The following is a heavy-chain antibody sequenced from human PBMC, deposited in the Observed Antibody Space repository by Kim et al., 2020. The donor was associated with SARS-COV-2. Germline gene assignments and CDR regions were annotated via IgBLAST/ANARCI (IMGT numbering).Heavy chain of an antibody. D-gene: IGHD3-10*01. J-gene: IGHJ6*02. CDR1: GFTFNFYW. CDR2: INGDGSKT. V-gene: IGHV3-74*01. Sequence: GGSLRLSCGASGFTFNFYWLQWVRQAPGKGLVWVSRINGDGSKTDYADSVKGRFTISRDNAKNTLYLQMNSLRVEVTAVYYCTRVIFLWVGDPLGLNEMDGCGQATTVSFS. CDR3: TRVIFLWVGDPLGLNEMDG.